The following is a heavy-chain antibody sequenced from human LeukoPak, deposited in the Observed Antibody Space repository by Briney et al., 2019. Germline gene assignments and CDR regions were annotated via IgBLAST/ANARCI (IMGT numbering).Heavy chain of an antibody. Sequence: PSQTLSLTCTVSGGSIGRGGYYWNWIRQPAGRALEWIGRIYPSGNTKYNPSLKSRVSISVDTSKNQVSLELNSVTATDTAVYYCAREGPDTGVGGADHYHYGLDVWGQGTTVTVSS. D-gene: IGHD1-26*01. CDR2: IYPSGNT. J-gene: IGHJ6*02. CDR1: GGSIGRGGYY. V-gene: IGHV4-61*02. CDR3: AREGPDTGVGGADHYHYGLDV.